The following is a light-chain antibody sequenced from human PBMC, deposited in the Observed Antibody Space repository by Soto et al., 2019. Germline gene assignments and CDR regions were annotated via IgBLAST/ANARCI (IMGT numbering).Light chain of an antibody. V-gene: IGLV2-8*01. CDR1: SNDLGGYNY. J-gene: IGLJ2*01. CDR3: SSYGGSDNLI. Sequence: QSALTQPPSASGSPGQSVTISCTGSSNDLGGYNYVSWYQHHPGKAPKLIIYEVRERHSGVPDRFSGSKSGNTASLTVSGLQAEDEADYYCSSYGGSDNLIFGGGTKLTVL. CDR2: EVR.